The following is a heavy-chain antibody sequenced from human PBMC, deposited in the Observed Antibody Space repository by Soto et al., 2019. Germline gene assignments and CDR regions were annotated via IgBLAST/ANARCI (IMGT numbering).Heavy chain of an antibody. J-gene: IGHJ4*02. D-gene: IGHD1-26*01. CDR3: ARSVTTTKDNEFDY. V-gene: IGHV4-34*01. Sequence: QVQLQQWGAGLSKPSETLSLTCAVYGGSFSGYYWSWIRQPPGKGLEWIGEINHSGSTNYNPSLKSRVTISVDTSKNQFSLKLSSVTAADTAVYYCARSVTTTKDNEFDYWGQGTLVTVSS. CDR2: INHSGST. CDR1: GGSFSGYY.